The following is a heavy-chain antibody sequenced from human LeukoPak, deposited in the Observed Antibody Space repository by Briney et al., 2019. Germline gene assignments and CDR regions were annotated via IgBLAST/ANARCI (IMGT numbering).Heavy chain of an antibody. V-gene: IGHV4-59*08. Sequence: SETLSLTCTVSGGSISSYYWSWIRQPPGKGLEWIGYIYYSGSTNYNPSLKSRVTISVDTSKNQFSLKLSSVTAADTAVYCCARIADILTGFDYWGQGTLVTVSS. D-gene: IGHD3-9*01. CDR1: GGSISSYY. CDR2: IYYSGST. J-gene: IGHJ4*02. CDR3: ARIADILTGFDY.